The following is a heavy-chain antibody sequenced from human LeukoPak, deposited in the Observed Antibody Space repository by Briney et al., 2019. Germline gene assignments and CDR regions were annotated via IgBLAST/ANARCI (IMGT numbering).Heavy chain of an antibody. D-gene: IGHD6-13*01. Sequence: GASVKVSCMASGYTLTSYYMHWVRQAPGRGLEWMGIINLSGGSAAYAQKFQGRVTMTRDTTTSTVYMELSSLRSEDTAVYYCATSFPAAGYHFDYWGQGTMVTVSS. J-gene: IGHJ4*02. V-gene: IGHV1-46*01. CDR2: INLSGGSA. CDR3: ATSFPAAGYHFDY. CDR1: GYTLTSYY.